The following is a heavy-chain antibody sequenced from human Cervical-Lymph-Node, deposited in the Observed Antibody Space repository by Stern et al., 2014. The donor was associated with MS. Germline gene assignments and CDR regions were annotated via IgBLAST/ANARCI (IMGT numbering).Heavy chain of an antibody. CDR3: TRPLAGTTLLFDS. V-gene: IGHV1-46*03. CDR1: GDTFTSHY. CDR2: INPSGDGT. Sequence: QLVQSGAEVTRPGASVKVSCKASGDTFTSHYMHWVRQAPGQGLEWMGIINPSGDGTTYAQKFQGRLTMTRDTSTSTVYMELSSLTSEDTAVYYCTRPLAGTTLLFDSWGQGTLVTVSS. J-gene: IGHJ4*02. D-gene: IGHD1-1*01.